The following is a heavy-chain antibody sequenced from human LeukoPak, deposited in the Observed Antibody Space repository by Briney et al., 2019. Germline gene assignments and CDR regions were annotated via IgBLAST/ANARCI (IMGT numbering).Heavy chain of an antibody. CDR3: ARRGGRIVATIRPLYYFDY. CDR2: INHSGST. V-gene: IGHV4-39*07. D-gene: IGHD5-12*01. J-gene: IGHJ4*02. Sequence: PSETLSLTCTVSGVSISSTSNQWGWIRQPPGKGLEWIGEINHSGSTNYNPSLKSRVTISVDTSKNQFSLKLSSVTAADTAVYYCARRGGRIVATIRPLYYFDYWGQGTLVTVSS. CDR1: GVSISSTSNQ.